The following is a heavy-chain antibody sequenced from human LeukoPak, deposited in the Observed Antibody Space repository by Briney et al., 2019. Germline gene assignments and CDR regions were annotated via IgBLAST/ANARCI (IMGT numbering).Heavy chain of an antibody. CDR3: ARTHYGDYEGEHWFDP. Sequence: SETLSLTCTVSGGSISSYYWSWIRQPPGKGLEWIGYIYYSGSTNYNPSLKSRVTISVDTSKNQFSLKLSSVTAADTAVYYCARTHYGDYEGEHWFDPWGQGTLVTVSS. CDR2: IYYSGST. D-gene: IGHD4-17*01. V-gene: IGHV4-59*01. J-gene: IGHJ5*02. CDR1: GGSISSYY.